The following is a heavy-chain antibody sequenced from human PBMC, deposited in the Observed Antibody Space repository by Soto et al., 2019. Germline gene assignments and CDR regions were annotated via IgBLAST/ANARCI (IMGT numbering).Heavy chain of an antibody. D-gene: IGHD3-3*01. CDR3: AKDSNDFWSGPIAY. CDR2: ISWNSGSI. J-gene: IGHJ4*02. Sequence: EVQLVESGGGLVQPGRSLRLSCAASGFTFDDYAMHWVRQAPGKGLEWVSGISWNSGSIGYADSVKGRFTISRDNAKNSLYLHMNCLRAEDTALYYCAKDSNDFWSGPIAYWGQGTLVTVSS. CDR1: GFTFDDYA. V-gene: IGHV3-9*01.